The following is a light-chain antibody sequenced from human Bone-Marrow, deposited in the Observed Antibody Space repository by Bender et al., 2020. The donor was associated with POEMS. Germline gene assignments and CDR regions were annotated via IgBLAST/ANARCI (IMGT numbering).Light chain of an antibody. CDR3: SSYTNSNTGV. V-gene: IGLV2-14*03. J-gene: IGLJ3*02. CDR2: DAS. Sequence: QSALTQPASVSGSPGQSITISCAGTSSDVGAYKFVSWYQYHPGKAPKLIIYDASARPSGVSDRFSGSKSGNTASLTISGLQADDEADYYCSSYTNSNTGVFGGGTKVTVL. CDR1: SSDVGAYKF.